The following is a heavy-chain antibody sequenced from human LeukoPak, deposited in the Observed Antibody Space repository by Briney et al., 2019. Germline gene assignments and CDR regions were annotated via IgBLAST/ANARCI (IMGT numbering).Heavy chain of an antibody. CDR2: IYTSGNT. D-gene: IGHD6-19*01. Sequence: SETLSLTCTVSGGSISSYYWSWIRQPPGKGLEWIGNIYTSGNTNYNPSLKSRVAISVDTSKNQFSLKLNSVTAADTAVCYCARPYSSGWSGAFDIWGQGTMVTVSS. V-gene: IGHV4-4*09. J-gene: IGHJ3*02. CDR1: GGSISSYY. CDR3: ARPYSSGWSGAFDI.